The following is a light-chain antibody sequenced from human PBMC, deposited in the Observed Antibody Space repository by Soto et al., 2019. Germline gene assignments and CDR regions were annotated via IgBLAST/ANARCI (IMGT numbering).Light chain of an antibody. CDR2: EVT. V-gene: IGLV2-8*01. J-gene: IGLJ2*01. CDR3: SSYAGRNNLV. CDR1: SSDVGGYNS. Sequence: QSVLTQPPSASGSPGQSVTISCTGTSSDVGGYNSVSWYQQHPGKAPKLMIYEVTKRPSGVPDRFSGSKSGNTASLTVSGLQAADEADYYCSSYAGRNNLVFGGGTKLTVL.